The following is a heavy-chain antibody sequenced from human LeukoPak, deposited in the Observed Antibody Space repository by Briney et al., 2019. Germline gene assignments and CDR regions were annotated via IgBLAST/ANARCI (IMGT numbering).Heavy chain of an antibody. CDR3: ARVGRTIVATMAY. Sequence: ASVKVPCKASGYTFTNYGISWVRQAPGQGREWVGWISAYNENTNYVQKFQDRVTMTIDTSTSTAYMELRSLRSDDTAVYYCARVGRTIVATMAYWGQGTLVTVSS. V-gene: IGHV1-18*01. D-gene: IGHD5-12*01. J-gene: IGHJ4*02. CDR1: GYTFTNYG. CDR2: ISAYNENT.